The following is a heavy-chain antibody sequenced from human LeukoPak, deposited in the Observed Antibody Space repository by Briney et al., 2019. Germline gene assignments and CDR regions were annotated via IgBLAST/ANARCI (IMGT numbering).Heavy chain of an antibody. CDR1: GGSFSGYY. Sequence: SETLSLTCAVYGGSFSGYYWSWIRQPPGKGLEWIGYIYYSGSTNYNPSLKSRVTISVDTSKNQFSLKLSSVTAADTAVYYCARGFSFSGPGSYYSFDYWGQGTLVTVSS. J-gene: IGHJ4*02. D-gene: IGHD3-10*01. V-gene: IGHV4-59*01. CDR2: IYYSGST. CDR3: ARGFSFSGPGSYYSFDY.